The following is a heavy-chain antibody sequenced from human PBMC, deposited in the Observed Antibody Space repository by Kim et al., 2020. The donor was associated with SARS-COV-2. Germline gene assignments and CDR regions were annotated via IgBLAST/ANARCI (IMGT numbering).Heavy chain of an antibody. CDR1: GGSISSYY. CDR3: ARAPLRMGESYDV. CDR2: IYSDGRT. D-gene: IGHD3-16*01. J-gene: IGHJ1*01. Sequence: SETLSLTCTVSGGSISSYYWAWIRQPAGKGLEWIGRIYSDGRTHYNPSLNGRVTMSIDTSKIQVSLELTSVTAADTARYFCARAPLRMGESYDVWGQGTPVTVSS. V-gene: IGHV4-4*07.